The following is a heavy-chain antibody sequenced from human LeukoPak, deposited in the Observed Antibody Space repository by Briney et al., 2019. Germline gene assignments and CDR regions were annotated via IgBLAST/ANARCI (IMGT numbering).Heavy chain of an antibody. D-gene: IGHD2-2*01. J-gene: IGHJ4*02. CDR1: GGTFSSYT. CDR2: IIPILGIA. Sequence: GASVKVSCKASGGTFSSYTISWVRQAPGQGLEWMGRIIPILGIANYAQKFQGRVTITADKSTSTAYMELSSLRSEDTAVYYCARDPCSSTSCSGYWGQGTLVTVSS. CDR3: ARDPCSSTSCSGY. V-gene: IGHV1-69*04.